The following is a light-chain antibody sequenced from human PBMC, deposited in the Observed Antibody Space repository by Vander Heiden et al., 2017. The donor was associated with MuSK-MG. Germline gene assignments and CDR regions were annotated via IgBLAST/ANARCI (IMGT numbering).Light chain of an antibody. CDR3: QQHSNWPPLT. J-gene: IGKJ4*01. V-gene: IGKV3-11*01. Sequence: IVLAQSTATLSLSPGERATLSCRASQSVSSYLAWYQQKPGQAPRLLIYDASNRATGIPARFSGSGSGTDFTLTISSLEPEDFAVYYCQQHSNWPPLTFGGGTKVEIK. CDR1: QSVSSY. CDR2: DAS.